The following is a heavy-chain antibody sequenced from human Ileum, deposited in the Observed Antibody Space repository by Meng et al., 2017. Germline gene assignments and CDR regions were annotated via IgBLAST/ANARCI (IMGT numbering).Heavy chain of an antibody. Sequence: VQGPLSGHPLLHPSSPLSLPCTASAPSIRVGHYFSTWIPPHPAHGLAWIGYIYPRGITPDSTSLKSRLTISVDTSKNQISLKLGSVTAADTAIYYCARGVVTYYDSSTLTWFDPWGQGALVTVFS. V-gene: IGHV4-31*03. J-gene: IGHJ5*02. D-gene: IGHD3-22*01. CDR2: IYPRGIT. CDR1: APSIRVGHYF. CDR3: ARGVVTYYDSSTLTWFDP.